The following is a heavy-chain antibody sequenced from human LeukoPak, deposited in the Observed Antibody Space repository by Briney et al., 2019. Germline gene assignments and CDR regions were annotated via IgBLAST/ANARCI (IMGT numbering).Heavy chain of an antibody. J-gene: IGHJ4*02. V-gene: IGHV4-59*12. CDR1: GGSISSYY. CDR3: ARVNINNWHSCDY. Sequence: SETLSLTCTVSGGSISSYYWSWIRQPPGKGLEWIGEIYRSPNYNPSLKSRVTISVDKSRNHFSLNLSSVTAADTAVYYCARVNINNWHSCDYWGQGTLVTVSS. CDR2: IYRSP. D-gene: IGHD1-1*01.